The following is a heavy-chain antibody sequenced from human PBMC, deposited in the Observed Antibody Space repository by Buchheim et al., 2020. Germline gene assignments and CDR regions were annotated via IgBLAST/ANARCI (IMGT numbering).Heavy chain of an antibody. V-gene: IGHV4-59*01. CDR3: ARVQISSGYSVPYFDY. Sequence: QVQLQESGPGLVKPSETLSLTCTVSGGSISSYYWSWIRQPPGKGLEWIGYIYYSGSAHYNPSLKSRVTISVDTSKNQFSLKLSSVTAADTAVYYWARVQISSGYSVPYFDYWGQGTL. D-gene: IGHD3-22*01. CDR2: IYYSGSA. CDR1: GGSISSYY. J-gene: IGHJ4*02.